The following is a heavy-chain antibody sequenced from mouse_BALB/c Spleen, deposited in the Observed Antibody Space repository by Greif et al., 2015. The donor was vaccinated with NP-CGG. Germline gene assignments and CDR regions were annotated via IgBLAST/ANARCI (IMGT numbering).Heavy chain of an antibody. CDR1: GFNIEDTY. V-gene: IGHV14-3*02. Sequence: VQLKESGAELVKPGASVELSCTASGFNIEDTYMHWVKQRPEQGLEWIGRIDPANGDTKYDPKFQGKATITADTSSNTAYLQLSSLTSEDTAVYYCARYYFGSSYFDYWGQGTTLTVSS. CDR3: ARYYFGSSYFDY. CDR2: IDPANGDT. J-gene: IGHJ2*01. D-gene: IGHD1-1*01.